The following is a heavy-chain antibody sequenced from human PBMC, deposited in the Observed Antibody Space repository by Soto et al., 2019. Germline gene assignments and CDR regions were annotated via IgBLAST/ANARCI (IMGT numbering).Heavy chain of an antibody. J-gene: IGHJ6*02. CDR2: IIPIFGTA. D-gene: IGHD2-8*01. V-gene: IGHV1-69*06. CDR1: GGTFSSYA. Sequence: SVKISCKASGGTFSSYAISWVRQAPGQGLEWMGGIIPIFGTANYAQKFQGRVTITADKSTSTAYMELSSLRSEDTAVYYCASLMVYAIQGPYYYGMEVWGQVTKVTVSS. CDR3: ASLMVYAIQGPYYYGMEV.